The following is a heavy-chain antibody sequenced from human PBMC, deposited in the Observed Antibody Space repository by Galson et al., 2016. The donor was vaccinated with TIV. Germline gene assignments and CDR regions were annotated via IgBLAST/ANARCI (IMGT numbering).Heavy chain of an antibody. D-gene: IGHD3-22*01. V-gene: IGHV2-70*11. Sequence: PALVKPPQTLTLTCSFSGFSLNTDGMCVNWIRQPPGKALEWLARIDWDDDKSFSSSLKTRLTISKDTSKNQVVLTMTNMDPVDTATYYCARISGYYDSRGHYIPRSFDYWGQGILVTVSS. CDR1: GFSLNTDGMC. CDR2: IDWDDDK. CDR3: ARISGYYDSRGHYIPRSFDY. J-gene: IGHJ4*02.